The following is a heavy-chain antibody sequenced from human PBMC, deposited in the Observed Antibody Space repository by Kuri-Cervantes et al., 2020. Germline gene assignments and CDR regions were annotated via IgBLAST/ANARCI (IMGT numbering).Heavy chain of an antibody. CDR1: GGSISSSNW. D-gene: IGHD6-6*01. J-gene: IGHJ6*03. Sequence: SETLSLTCAVSGGSISSSNWWSWVRQPPGKGLEWIGEIYHSGSTNYNPSLKSRVTISVDKSKNQCSLKLSSVTAADTAVYYCAKLPGEQLASRYYSYYMDVWGKGTTVTVSS. CDR2: IYHSGST. V-gene: IGHV4-4*02. CDR3: AKLPGEQLASRYYSYYMDV.